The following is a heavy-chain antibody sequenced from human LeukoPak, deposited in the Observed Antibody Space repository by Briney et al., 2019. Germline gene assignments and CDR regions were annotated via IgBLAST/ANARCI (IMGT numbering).Heavy chain of an antibody. D-gene: IGHD2-15*01. J-gene: IGHJ5*02. CDR2: IYYSGST. V-gene: IGHV4-59*01. CDR1: GGSISSYY. CDR3: ARSSVAMRKFDP. Sequence: SETLSLTCTVSGGSISSYYWSWIRQPPRKGLEWIGYIYYSGSTNYNPSLKSRVNISVDTSKNQFSLELSSVTGADTAVYYCARSSVAMRKFDPWGQGTMVTVSS.